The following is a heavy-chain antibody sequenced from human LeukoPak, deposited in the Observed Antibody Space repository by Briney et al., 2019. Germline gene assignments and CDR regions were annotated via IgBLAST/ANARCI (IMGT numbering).Heavy chain of an antibody. Sequence: RTSETLSLTCTVSGGSISSGSYYWGWIRQPPGKGLEWFGSIYYSGSTYYNPSLKSRVTISVDTSKNQFSLKLSSVTAADTAVYYCARDRLRLTLIEHYMDVWGKGTTVTVSS. J-gene: IGHJ6*03. CDR2: IYYSGST. D-gene: IGHD2/OR15-2a*01. CDR1: GGSISSGSYY. CDR3: ARDRLRLTLIEHYMDV. V-gene: IGHV4-39*07.